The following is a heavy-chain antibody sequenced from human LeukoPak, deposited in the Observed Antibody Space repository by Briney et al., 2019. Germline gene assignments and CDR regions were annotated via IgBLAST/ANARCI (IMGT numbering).Heavy chain of an antibody. J-gene: IGHJ6*03. CDR3: ARVGVNSIVVVPAAHVRQYYYYMDV. D-gene: IGHD2-2*01. CDR1: GYTFTSYA. CDR2: INTNTGNP. V-gene: IGHV7-4-1*02. Sequence: ASVKVSCKASGYTFTSYAMNWVRQAPGQGLGWMGWINTNTGNPTYAQGFTGRFVFSLDTSVSTAYLQISSLKAEDTAVYYCARVGVNSIVVVPAAHVRQYYYYMDVWGKGTTVTVSS.